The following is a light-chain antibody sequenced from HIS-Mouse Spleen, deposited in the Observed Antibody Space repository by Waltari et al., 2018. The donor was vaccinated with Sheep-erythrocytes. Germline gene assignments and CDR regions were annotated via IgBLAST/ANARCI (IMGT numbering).Light chain of an antibody. CDR1: SSDVGGYTY. CDR3: SSYTSSSTWV. V-gene: IGLV2-14*01. J-gene: IGLJ3*02. Sequence: QSAPTQPASVSGSPGPSITTSCTGTSSDVGGYTYVPWYQQHPGKAPKLMIYEVRKRPSGVSNRFSGSKSGNTASLTISGLQAEDEADYYCSSYTSSSTWVFGGGTKLTVL. CDR2: EVR.